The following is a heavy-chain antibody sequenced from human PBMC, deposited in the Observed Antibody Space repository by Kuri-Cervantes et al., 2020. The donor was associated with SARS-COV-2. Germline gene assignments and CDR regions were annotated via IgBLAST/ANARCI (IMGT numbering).Heavy chain of an antibody. CDR1: GGTFSGYA. Sequence: SVKVSCKASGGTFSGYAISWVRQAPGQGLEWMGRIIPILGTANYAQKFQGRVTITADKSTSTAYMELSSLRSEDTAVYYCARAKGTLGFFDYWGQGTLVTVSS. CDR3: ARAKGTLGFFDY. V-gene: IGHV1-69*04. D-gene: IGHD1-7*01. CDR2: IIPILGTA. J-gene: IGHJ4*02.